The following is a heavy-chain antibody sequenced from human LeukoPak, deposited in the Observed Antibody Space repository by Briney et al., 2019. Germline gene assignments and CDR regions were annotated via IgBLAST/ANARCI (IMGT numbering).Heavy chain of an antibody. J-gene: IGHJ4*02. D-gene: IGHD5-18*01. CDR3: AAWDTAMEPIDY. Sequence: GRSLRLSCAASGFTFSSYAMHWVRQAPGKGLEWVAVISYDGSNKYYADSVKGRFTISRDNSKNTLYLQMNSLRAEDTAVYYCAAWDTAMEPIDYWGQGTLVTVSS. CDR2: ISYDGSNK. V-gene: IGHV3-30-3*01. CDR1: GFTFSSYA.